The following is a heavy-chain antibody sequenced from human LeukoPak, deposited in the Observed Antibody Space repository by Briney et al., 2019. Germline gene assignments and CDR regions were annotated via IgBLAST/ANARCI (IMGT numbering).Heavy chain of an antibody. CDR3: ARDWSTLNYYDTSGPLGD. D-gene: IGHD3-22*01. CDR2: ISSTSTYI. CDR1: GFTFSSYS. Sequence: PGGSLRLSCAASGFTFSSYSMNWVRQAPGKGLEWLSSISSTSTYIYYADSLKGRFTISRDNAKNSLYLQVNSLRAEDTAVYYCARDWSTLNYYDTSGPLGDWGQGTLVTVSS. V-gene: IGHV3-21*01. J-gene: IGHJ4*02.